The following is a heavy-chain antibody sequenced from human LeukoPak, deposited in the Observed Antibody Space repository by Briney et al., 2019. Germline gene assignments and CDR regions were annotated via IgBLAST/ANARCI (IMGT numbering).Heavy chain of an antibody. CDR1: GGSVSSDNYY. J-gene: IGHJ3*02. CDR2: ISYSGST. V-gene: IGHV4-61*01. CDR3: ARRATVYAFDI. Sequence: PSETLSLTCTVSGGSVSSDNYYWNWIQQPPGKGLEWIGYISYSGSTNYNPSLKSRVTISLDMSKNQFSLRLSAVTAADTAVYYCARRATVYAFDIWGQGTMVTVSS. D-gene: IGHD1-26*01.